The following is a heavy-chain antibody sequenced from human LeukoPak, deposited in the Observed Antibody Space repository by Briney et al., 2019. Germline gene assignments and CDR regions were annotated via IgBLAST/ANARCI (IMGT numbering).Heavy chain of an antibody. CDR2: ISYDGSNK. CDR3: ARVPFDY. V-gene: IGHV3-30*04. D-gene: IGHD2/OR15-2a*01. CDR1: EFTFYSYA. J-gene: IGHJ4*02. Sequence: ESGGSLRLSCAASEFTFYSYAVHWVRQAPGKGLEWVALISYDGSNKYYADSVKGRFTISRDNAKNSLYLQMNSLRAEDTAVYYCARVPFDYWGQGTLVTVSS.